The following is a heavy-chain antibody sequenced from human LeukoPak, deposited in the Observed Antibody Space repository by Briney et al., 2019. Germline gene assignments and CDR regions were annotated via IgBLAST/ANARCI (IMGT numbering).Heavy chain of an antibody. CDR1: GGTFSSYA. J-gene: IGHJ4*02. D-gene: IGHD3-22*01. V-gene: IGHV1-69*05. CDR3: ARGRDNYYDSSGYYYERTAYYFDY. Sequence: SVKVSCKASGGTFSSYAISWVRQAPGQGLEWMGGIIPIFGTANYAQKFQGRVTITTDESTSTAYMELSSLRFEDTAVYYCARGRDNYYDSSGYYYERTAYYFDYWGQGTLVTVSS. CDR2: IIPIFGTA.